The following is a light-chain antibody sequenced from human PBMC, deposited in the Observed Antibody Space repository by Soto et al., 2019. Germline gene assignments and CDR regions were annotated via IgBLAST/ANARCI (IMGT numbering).Light chain of an antibody. CDR2: GAS. J-gene: IGKJ3*01. CDR3: HQYGSSPFT. V-gene: IGKV3-20*01. Sequence: EVVLTQSPATLSLSPGERATLSCRANQSVSANYLAWYQQKPGQAPRLLIYGASSRATGIPDRFRGSGSGTDFPLTISRLEPEDFAVFYCHQYGSSPFTFGPGTKVDIK. CDR1: QSVSANY.